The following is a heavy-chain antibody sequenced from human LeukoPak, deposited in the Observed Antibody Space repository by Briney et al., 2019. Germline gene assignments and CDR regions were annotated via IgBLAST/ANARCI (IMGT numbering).Heavy chain of an antibody. J-gene: IGHJ4*02. V-gene: IGHV1-46*01. D-gene: IGHD1-26*01. Sequence: ASVEVSCKASGYTFTSYYMHWVRQAPGQGLEWMGIINPGDGRTTYPQKFQGRVTMTRDTSTSTVYMELSSLRSEDTAVYYCARDLSGNHYGQFDYWGQGTLVTVSS. CDR1: GYTFTSYY. CDR3: ARDLSGNHYGQFDY. CDR2: INPGDGRT.